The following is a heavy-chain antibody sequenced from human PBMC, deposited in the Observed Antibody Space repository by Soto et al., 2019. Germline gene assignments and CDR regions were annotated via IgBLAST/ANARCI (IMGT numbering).Heavy chain of an antibody. Sequence: KPGGSLRLSCAASGFSFSNAWMSWVRQLPGKGLEWVGHIKSKTDGGTADYAAPVKGGFTISRDDSKNTLYLQMNSLKTEDTAMFYCTTLNYGVDVWGQGTTVTVSS. V-gene: IGHV3-15*01. CDR3: TTLNYGVDV. J-gene: IGHJ6*02. CDR1: GFSFSNAW. CDR2: IKSKTDGGTA.